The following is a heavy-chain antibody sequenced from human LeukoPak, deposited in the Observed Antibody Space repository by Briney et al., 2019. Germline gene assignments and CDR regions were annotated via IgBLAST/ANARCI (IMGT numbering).Heavy chain of an antibody. CDR3: AKDTAYYYYYMDV. Sequence: KPSETLSLTCTVSGYSISTGYYWDWIRQPPGKGLEWIGTFYHGGSTYYNPSLKSRVTISVKTSKNQFSLKLSSVTAADTAVYYCAKDTAYYYYYMDVWGKGTTVTVSS. V-gene: IGHV4-38-2*02. J-gene: IGHJ6*03. D-gene: IGHD5-18*01. CDR1: GYSISTGYY. CDR2: FYHGGST.